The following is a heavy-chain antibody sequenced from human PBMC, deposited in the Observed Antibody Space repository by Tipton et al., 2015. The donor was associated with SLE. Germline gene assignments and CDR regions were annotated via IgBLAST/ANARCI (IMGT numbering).Heavy chain of an antibody. D-gene: IGHD1-7*01. J-gene: IGHJ6*04. CDR1: GDSISDGDYY. CDR3: ARATDWNLSPDV. CDR2: IYYSGNT. V-gene: IGHV4-31*03. Sequence: LRLSCTVSGDSISDGDYYWTWIRQLPGKGLEWIGYIYYSGNTYYNPSLGSRLTISVDTSKDQFSLRLTSVTAADTAVYYCARATDWNLSPDVWGKGTTVTVSS.